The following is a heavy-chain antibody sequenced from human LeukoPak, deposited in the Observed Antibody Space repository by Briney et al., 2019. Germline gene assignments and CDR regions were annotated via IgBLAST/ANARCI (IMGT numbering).Heavy chain of an antibody. D-gene: IGHD6-13*01. CDR3: AKGGRQQQLVFDY. J-gene: IGHJ4*02. CDR2: ISGSGGST. CDR1: GFTFRSYA. Sequence: GGSLRPSRAASGFTFRSYAMSLGRQAPGKGLEVGSAISGSGGSTYYADSVKGRFTISRDNSKNTLYLQMNSLRAEDTAVYYCAKGGRQQQLVFDYWGQGTLVTVS. V-gene: IGHV3-23*01.